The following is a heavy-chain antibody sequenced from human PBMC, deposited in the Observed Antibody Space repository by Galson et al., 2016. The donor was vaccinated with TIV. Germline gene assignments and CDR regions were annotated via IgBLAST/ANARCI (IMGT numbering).Heavy chain of an antibody. D-gene: IGHD3-22*01. CDR3: ARDRYYDDRGYYYYYYGMDV. CDR1: GFTFSSLS. J-gene: IGHJ6*02. Sequence: SLRLSCAASGFTFSSLSMHWVRQAPGKGLEWVSVIYGDGRTYYTDSVRGRFTISRDSSKNTLYLQMNSLRAEDTAVYYCARDRYYDDRGYYYYYYGMDVWGQGTTVTVSS. V-gene: IGHV3-53*01. CDR2: IYGDGRT.